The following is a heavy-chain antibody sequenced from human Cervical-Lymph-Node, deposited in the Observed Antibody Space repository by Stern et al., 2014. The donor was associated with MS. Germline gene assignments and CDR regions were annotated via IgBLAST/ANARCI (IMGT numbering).Heavy chain of an antibody. CDR2: INVYNGIT. CDR1: GYTFTSYG. CDR3: ARVLTTPSPRDGHNP. J-gene: IGHJ5*02. V-gene: IGHV1-18*01. Sequence: VQLVQSGAEVKKPGASVKVSCKASGYTFTSYGISWVRQAPGQGLEWMGWINVYNGITNYPQTLQGRVTMTTDLSTNTAFMELRSLRSDDTAVYYCARVLTTPSPRDGHNPWGQGTLVTVSS. D-gene: IGHD5-24*01.